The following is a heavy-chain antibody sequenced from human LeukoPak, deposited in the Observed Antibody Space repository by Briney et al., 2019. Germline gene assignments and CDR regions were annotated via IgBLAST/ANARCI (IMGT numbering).Heavy chain of an antibody. D-gene: IGHD3-22*01. CDR3: AVSLYYYDGSGYYSPAFDY. J-gene: IGHJ4*02. CDR2: IVVGSGNT. Sequence: SVKVSCKASGFTFTSSAVQWVRQARGQRLEWIGWIVVGSGNTNYAQKFQERVTITRDMSTSTAYMELSSLRSEDTAVYYCAVSLYYYDGSGYYSPAFDYWGQGTLVTVSS. CDR1: GFTFTSSA. V-gene: IGHV1-58*01.